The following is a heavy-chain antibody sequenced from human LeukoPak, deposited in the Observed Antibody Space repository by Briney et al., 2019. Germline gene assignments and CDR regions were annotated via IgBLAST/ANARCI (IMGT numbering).Heavy chain of an antibody. Sequence: GGSLRLSCAASGFTFSSYAMSWVRQAPGKGLEWVSAISGSGGSTYYADSVKGRFTISRDNSKNTLYLQMNSLRAEDTAVYHCAKEGDSSGYGQGFDYWGQGTLVTVSS. CDR2: ISGSGGST. CDR1: GFTFSSYA. CDR3: AKEGDSSGYGQGFDY. D-gene: IGHD6-19*01. V-gene: IGHV3-23*01. J-gene: IGHJ4*02.